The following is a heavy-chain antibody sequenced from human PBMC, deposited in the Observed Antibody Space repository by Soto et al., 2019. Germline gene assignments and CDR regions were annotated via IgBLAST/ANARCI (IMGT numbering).Heavy chain of an antibody. CDR1: GYSFTSYW. V-gene: IGHV5-51*01. CDR2: IYPGDSDT. Sequence: PGESLKISCKGSGYSFTSYWIGWVRQMPGKGLEGMGIIYPGDSDTRYSPSFQGQVTISADKSISTAYLQWSSLKASDTAMYYCARLALDGYNPMGPDYWGQGTLVTVSS. D-gene: IGHD5-12*01. CDR3: ARLALDGYNPMGPDY. J-gene: IGHJ4*02.